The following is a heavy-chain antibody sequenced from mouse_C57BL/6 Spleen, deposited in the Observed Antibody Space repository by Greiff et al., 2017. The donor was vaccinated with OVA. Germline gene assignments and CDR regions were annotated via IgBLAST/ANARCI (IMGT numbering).Heavy chain of an antibody. D-gene: IGHD2-2*01. Sequence: QVQLKQPGAELVKPGASVKLSCKASGYTFTSYWMHWVKQRPGRGLEWIGRIDPNSGGTKYNEKFKSKATLTVDKPSSTAYMQLSSLTSEDSAVYYCARSPLYYGYDDYYAMDYWGQGTSVTVSS. CDR2: IDPNSGGT. CDR3: ARSPLYYGYDDYYAMDY. CDR1: GYTFTSYW. J-gene: IGHJ4*01. V-gene: IGHV1-72*01.